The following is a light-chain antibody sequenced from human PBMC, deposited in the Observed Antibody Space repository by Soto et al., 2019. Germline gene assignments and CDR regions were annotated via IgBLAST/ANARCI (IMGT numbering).Light chain of an antibody. CDR3: QQYSNWPPIT. CDR2: GAS. V-gene: IGKV3-15*01. Sequence: EIEMTQSPATLPVSPGERATLSCRASQSVSTNLAWYQQKPGQAPRLLIYGASTRAPGFPARFTGSGSGTEFTLTISSLQSEDFAVYYCQQYSNWPPITFGQGTRLEIK. J-gene: IGKJ5*01. CDR1: QSVSTN.